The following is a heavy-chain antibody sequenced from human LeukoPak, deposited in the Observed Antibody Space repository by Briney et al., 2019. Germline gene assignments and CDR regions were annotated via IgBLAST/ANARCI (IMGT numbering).Heavy chain of an antibody. CDR2: ISGCGGST. CDR3: AKDGDGMVRGVIITNVHAPYFDY. V-gene: IGHV3-23*01. J-gene: IGHJ4*02. Sequence: GGSLRLSCAASGFTFSSYAMSWVRQAPGKGLEWVSAISGCGGSTYYADSVKGRFTISRDNSKNTLYLQMNSLRAEDTAVYYCAKDGDGMVRGVIITNVHAPYFDYWGQGTLVTVSS. CDR1: GFTFSSYA. D-gene: IGHD3-10*01.